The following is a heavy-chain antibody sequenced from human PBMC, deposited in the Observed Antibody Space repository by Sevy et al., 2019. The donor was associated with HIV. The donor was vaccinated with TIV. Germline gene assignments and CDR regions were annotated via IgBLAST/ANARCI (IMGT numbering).Heavy chain of an antibody. J-gene: IGHJ4*02. D-gene: IGHD5-18*01. CDR2: IKQDGSEK. CDR3: ARGYSNLRGYSYGTYYFYY. Sequence: GGSLRLSCAASGFTFSSYWMSWVRQAPGKGLEWVANIKQDGSEKYYVDSVKGRLTISRDNAKNSLYLQMNSLRAEDTAVYYCARGYSNLRGYSYGTYYFYYWGQGTLVTVSS. V-gene: IGHV3-7*04. CDR1: GFTFSSYW.